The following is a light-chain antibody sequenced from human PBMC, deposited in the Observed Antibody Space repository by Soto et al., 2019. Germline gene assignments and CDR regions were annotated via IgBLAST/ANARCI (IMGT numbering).Light chain of an antibody. CDR1: QSVSSNY. CDR2: GAS. J-gene: IGKJ1*01. Sequence: DIVLTQSPCTLSLSPGERATLSCRASQSVSSNYLAWYQQKPGQAPLLLIYGASIRATGIPDRFSGSGSGTDFTLTIRRLEPEDIAVYYCQQYGSSYPWTFGQGTKVEIK. V-gene: IGKV3-20*01. CDR3: QQYGSSYPWT.